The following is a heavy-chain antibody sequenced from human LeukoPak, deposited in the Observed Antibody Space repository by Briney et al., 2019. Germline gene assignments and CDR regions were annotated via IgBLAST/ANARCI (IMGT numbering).Heavy chain of an antibody. V-gene: IGHV3-53*01. D-gene: IGHD6-19*01. CDR3: AGDKTTGGWYEFDY. Sequence: GGSMRLSCAASGFTVSSNYMSWVRQGPGKGLECVSVISNDGDTYYADSVKGRFTISRDTSKNTVSLQMNSLRAEDTAVYYCAGDKTTGGWYEFDYWGQGTLVTVSS. J-gene: IGHJ4*02. CDR2: ISNDGDT. CDR1: GFTVSSNY.